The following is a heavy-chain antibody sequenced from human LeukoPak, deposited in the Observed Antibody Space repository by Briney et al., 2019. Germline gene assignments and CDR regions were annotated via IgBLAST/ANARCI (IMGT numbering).Heavy chain of an antibody. CDR1: GFTFSSYA. J-gene: IGHJ4*02. D-gene: IGHD3-22*01. CDR3: ARANVDYDSSGYSLDY. V-gene: IGHV3-64*01. CDR2: ISSNGGST. Sequence: GGSLRLSCAASGFTFSSYAMHWVRQAPGKGLEYVSAISSNGGSTYYANSVKGRFTISRDNSKNTLYLQMGSLRAEDMAVYYCARANVDYDSSGYSLDYWGQGTLVTVSS.